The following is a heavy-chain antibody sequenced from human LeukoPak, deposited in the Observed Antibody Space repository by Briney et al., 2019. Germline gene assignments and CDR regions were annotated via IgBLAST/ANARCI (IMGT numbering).Heavy chain of an antibody. Sequence: SGGSLRLSCAASGFTFSSYWMSWVRQAPGKGLEWVSAISGSGGSTYYADSVKGRFTISRDNSKNTLYLQMNSLRAEDTAVYYCAKAPGGIYYDSSGYYYFDYWGQGTLVTVSS. CDR2: ISGSGGST. D-gene: IGHD3-22*01. CDR3: AKAPGGIYYDSSGYYYFDY. V-gene: IGHV3-23*01. CDR1: GFTFSSYW. J-gene: IGHJ4*02.